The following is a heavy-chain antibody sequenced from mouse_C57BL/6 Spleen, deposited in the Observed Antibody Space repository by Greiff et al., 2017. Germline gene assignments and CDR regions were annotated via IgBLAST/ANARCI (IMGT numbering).Heavy chain of an antibody. CDR2: ISDGGSYT. D-gene: IGHD2-4*01. CDR3: ARALYYDYDAWFAY. Sequence: EVQLVESGGGLVKPGGSLKLSCAASGFTFSSYAMSWVRQTPEKRLEWVATISDGGSYTYYPDNVKGRFTISRDNAKNNLYLQMSHLKSEDTAMYYCARALYYDYDAWFAYWGQGTLVTVSA. V-gene: IGHV5-4*01. J-gene: IGHJ3*01. CDR1: GFTFSSYA.